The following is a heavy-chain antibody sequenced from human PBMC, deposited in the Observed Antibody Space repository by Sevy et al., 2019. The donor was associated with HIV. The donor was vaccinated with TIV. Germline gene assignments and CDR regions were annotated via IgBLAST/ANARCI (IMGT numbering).Heavy chain of an antibody. J-gene: IGHJ4*02. V-gene: IGHV4-38-2*01. CDR1: GYSISSGYY. Sequence: SETLSLTCAVSGYSISSGYYWGWIRQPPGKGLEWIGSIYHSGSTYYNPSLKSRVTISVDTSKNQFSLKLSSVTAADTAVYYCARGPRGYGDYDIPEFDYWGPGTLVTVSS. CDR2: IYHSGST. D-gene: IGHD4-17*01. CDR3: ARGPRGYGDYDIPEFDY.